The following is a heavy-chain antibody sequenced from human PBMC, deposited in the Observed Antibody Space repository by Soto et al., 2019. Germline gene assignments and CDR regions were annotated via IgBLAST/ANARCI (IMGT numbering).Heavy chain of an antibody. CDR1: GFTFSDYA. Sequence: VQLVASGGGVVQPGRSLRLSCAASGFTFSDYAMHWVRQAPGKGLEWVAVVSHDGRNTHYADSVKGRFTISRDSSKNTGSLEMTSLRAEDTAVYYCAKGGRQWLVTSDFNYWGQGSLVTVSS. J-gene: IGHJ4*02. CDR3: AKGGRQWLVTSDFNY. V-gene: IGHV3-30*18. CDR2: VSHDGRNT. D-gene: IGHD6-19*01.